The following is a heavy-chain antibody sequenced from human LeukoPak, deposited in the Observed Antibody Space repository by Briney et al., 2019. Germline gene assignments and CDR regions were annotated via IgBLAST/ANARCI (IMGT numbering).Heavy chain of an antibody. CDR3: ARDRYGDGFAHLDY. D-gene: IGHD5-24*01. V-gene: IGHV1-2*02. Sequence: ASVQVSSQASGYTFTGYYMHWVRQAPGQGLEWMGWINPNSGGTNYAQKFQGRVTMTRDTSISTAYMELSRLRSDDTAVYYCARDRYGDGFAHLDYWGQGALVTVSS. J-gene: IGHJ4*02. CDR2: INPNSGGT. CDR1: GYTFTGYY.